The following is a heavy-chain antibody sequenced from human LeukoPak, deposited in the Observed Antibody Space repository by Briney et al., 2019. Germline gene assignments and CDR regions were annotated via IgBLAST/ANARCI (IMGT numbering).Heavy chain of an antibody. CDR3: ASKGGYSSSWYGDYFDY. Sequence: SVKVSCKASGGTFSSYAISWVRQAPGQGLEWMGRIIPIFGTANYAQKFQGRVTITTDESTSTAYMELSSLRSEDTAVYYCASKGGYSSSWYGDYFDYWGQGALVTVSS. J-gene: IGHJ4*02. CDR2: IIPIFGTA. D-gene: IGHD6-13*01. CDR1: GGTFSSYA. V-gene: IGHV1-69*05.